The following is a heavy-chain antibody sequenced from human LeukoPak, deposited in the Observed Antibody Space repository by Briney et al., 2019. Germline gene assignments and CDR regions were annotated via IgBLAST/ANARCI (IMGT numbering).Heavy chain of an antibody. D-gene: IGHD3-22*01. Sequence: GGSLRLSCAASGFTFSSYEMNWVRQAPGKGLEWVSYISSSGSTIYYADSVKGRFTISRDNAKNSLYLQMNSLRAEVTAVYYCARVAPATYYYDSSGYYPPPYYFDYWGQGTLVTVSS. V-gene: IGHV3-48*03. CDR2: ISSSGSTI. J-gene: IGHJ4*02. CDR3: ARVAPATYYYDSSGYYPPPYYFDY. CDR1: GFTFSSYE.